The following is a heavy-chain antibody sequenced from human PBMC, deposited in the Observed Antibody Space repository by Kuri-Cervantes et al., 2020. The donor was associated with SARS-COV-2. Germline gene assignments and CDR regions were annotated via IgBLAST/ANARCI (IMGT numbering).Heavy chain of an antibody. CDR2: INHTGSA. CDR3: ARDLWGGDY. V-gene: IGHV4-34*01. CDR1: GGSFSDYY. J-gene: IGHJ4*02. D-gene: IGHD2-21*01. Sequence: GSLRLSCAVYGGSFSDYYWTWIRQPPGKGLEWIGEINHTGSANYNPSLKSRVTMSVDASKNQFSLRLNSVTAADTAIYYCARDLWGGDYWGQGILVTVSS.